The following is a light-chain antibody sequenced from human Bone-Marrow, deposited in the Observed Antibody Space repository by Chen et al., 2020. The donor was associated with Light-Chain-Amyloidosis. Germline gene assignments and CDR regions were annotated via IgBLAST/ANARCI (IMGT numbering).Light chain of an antibody. CDR2: GTN. Sequence: QTLVTQEPAFSVSPGGTVTLTCSLASGSVSTNHHPTWFQQTPGQPPRTLIYGTNSRSSGVPARCSGSNVEKKAALTITGAQAEDEGDYYCLLHVGSGVWVFGGGAKLTVL. J-gene: IGLJ3*02. CDR3: LLHVGSGVWV. V-gene: IGLV8-61*01. CDR1: SGSVSTNHH.